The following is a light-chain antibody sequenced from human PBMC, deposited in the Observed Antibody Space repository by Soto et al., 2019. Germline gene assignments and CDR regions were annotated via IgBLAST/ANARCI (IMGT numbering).Light chain of an antibody. CDR1: SSDVGTYNS. CDR3: SSYAGNYTLD. V-gene: IGLV2-11*01. CDR2: DVN. Sequence: QSALTQPRSVSGSPGRSVTISCTGTSSDVGTYNSVSWYQQHPGKAPKLMIYDVNKRPSGVPDRFSGSMSGNTASLTISGLQADDEADYHCSSYAGNYTLDFGGGTKLTVL. J-gene: IGLJ2*01.